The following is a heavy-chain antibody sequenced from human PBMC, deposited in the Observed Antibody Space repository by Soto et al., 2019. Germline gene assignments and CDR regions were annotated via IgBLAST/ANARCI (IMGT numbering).Heavy chain of an antibody. J-gene: IGHJ5*02. Sequence: QITLKESGPTLVKPTQTLTLTCTFSGFSLSTSGVGVGWIRQPPGKALEWLALIYWDDDKRYSPSLKSRLTIPKETAKNPVVLNMTHLDPVDTATYYCAQSPDRSSWNPEGWFDPWGQGTLVTVSS. CDR3: AQSPDRSSWNPEGWFDP. CDR1: GFSLSTSGVG. D-gene: IGHD6-13*01. CDR2: IYWDDDK. V-gene: IGHV2-5*02.